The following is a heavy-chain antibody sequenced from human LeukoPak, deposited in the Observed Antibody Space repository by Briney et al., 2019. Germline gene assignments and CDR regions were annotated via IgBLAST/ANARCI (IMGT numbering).Heavy chain of an antibody. V-gene: IGHV3-23*01. J-gene: IGHJ4*02. CDR2: IASDGDT. CDR1: GFTLRHFA. Sequence: PGGSLRLSCAASGFTLRHFAMNWVRQAPGKGLEWVSSIASDGDTFYAGSVKGRFTISSDISTNTLHLQMNSLRADDTAIYFCANEAHRHLDLHNWGQGTLVTVST. CDR3: ANEAHRHLDLHN.